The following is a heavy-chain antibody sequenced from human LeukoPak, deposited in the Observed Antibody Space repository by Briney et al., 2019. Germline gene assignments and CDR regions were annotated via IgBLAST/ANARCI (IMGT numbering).Heavy chain of an antibody. Sequence: ASVKVSCKASGGTFSSYAISWVRQAPGQGLEWMGGIIPIFGTANYAQKFQGRVTITADESTSTAYMELSSLRSEDTAVYYCVRGAVGIAAAGTFGYWGQGTLVTVSS. CDR1: GGTFSSYA. J-gene: IGHJ4*02. D-gene: IGHD6-13*01. CDR3: VRGAVGIAAAGTFGY. CDR2: IIPIFGTA. V-gene: IGHV1-69*13.